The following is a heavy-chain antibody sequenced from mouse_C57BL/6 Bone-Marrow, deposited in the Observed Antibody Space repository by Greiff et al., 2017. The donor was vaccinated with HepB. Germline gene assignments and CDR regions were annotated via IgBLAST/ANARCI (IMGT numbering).Heavy chain of an antibody. CDR2: IHPNSGST. Sequence: VQLQQPGAELVKPGASVKLSCKASGYTFTSYWMHWVKQRPGQGLEWIGMIHPNSGSTNYNEKFKSKATLTVDKSSSTAYMQLSSLTSEDSAVYYCARTAYYSNHYYAMDYWGQGTSVTVSS. D-gene: IGHD2-5*01. CDR3: ARTAYYSNHYYAMDY. J-gene: IGHJ4*01. V-gene: IGHV1-64*01. CDR1: GYTFTSYW.